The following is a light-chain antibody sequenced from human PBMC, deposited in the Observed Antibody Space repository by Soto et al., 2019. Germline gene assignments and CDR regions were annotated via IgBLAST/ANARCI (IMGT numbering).Light chain of an antibody. CDR1: QDIGND. Sequence: DIQMTQSPSSLSASVGDRVTITCRASQDIGNDLGWYQQKPGKAPKRLIYSTYSLQTGVPSRFSGSGSGTDFSLIISLLQPEDSATYFCLQHNSYPRTFGQGTKVEVK. CDR3: LQHNSYPRT. J-gene: IGKJ1*01. CDR2: STY. V-gene: IGKV1-17*01.